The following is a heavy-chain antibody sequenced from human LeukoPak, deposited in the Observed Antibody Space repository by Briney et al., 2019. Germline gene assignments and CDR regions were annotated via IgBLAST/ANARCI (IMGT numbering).Heavy chain of an antibody. CDR3: LLGASGSFAFDI. D-gene: IGHD1-26*01. Sequence: GGSLRLSCAASGFTFSSYGMHWVRQAPGKGLGWVAVISYDGSNKYYADSVKGRFTISRDNSKNTLYLQMNSLRAEDTAVYYCLLGASGSFAFDIWGQGTMVTVSS. CDR1: GFTFSSYG. CDR2: ISYDGSNK. V-gene: IGHV3-30*03. J-gene: IGHJ3*02.